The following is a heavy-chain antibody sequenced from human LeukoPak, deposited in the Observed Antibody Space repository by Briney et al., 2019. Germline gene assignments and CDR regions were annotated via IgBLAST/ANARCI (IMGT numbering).Heavy chain of an antibody. CDR3: GRGEGYCSGGSCRIFDY. J-gene: IGHJ4*02. V-gene: IGHV4-59*12. D-gene: IGHD2-15*01. Sequence: PSETLSLTCTVSGGSISSDHWTWIRQPPGKGLEWIARISYSGSTNYNPSLKSRVTISVDTSKNQFSLKLSSVTAADTAVYYCGRGEGYCSGGSCRIFDYWGQGTLVTVSS. CDR1: GGSISSDH. CDR2: ISYSGST.